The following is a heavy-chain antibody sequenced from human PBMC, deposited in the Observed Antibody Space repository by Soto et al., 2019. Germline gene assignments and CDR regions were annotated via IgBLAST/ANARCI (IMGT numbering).Heavy chain of an antibody. CDR2: ISPNNGNT. J-gene: IGHJ5*02. V-gene: IGHV1-18*01. CDR3: ARGGLGYCSGGSCPYNWFDP. Sequence: QAQLVQSGAEVKKPGASVKVSCKASGYTFTSYGISWVRQAPGQGLEWMGWISPNNGNTNYAQKLQGRVTMTTDTSTSTAYMKLRSLRSDDTAGYYCARGGLGYCSGGSCPYNWFDPWGQGSLVTVSS. D-gene: IGHD2-15*01. CDR1: GYTFTSYG.